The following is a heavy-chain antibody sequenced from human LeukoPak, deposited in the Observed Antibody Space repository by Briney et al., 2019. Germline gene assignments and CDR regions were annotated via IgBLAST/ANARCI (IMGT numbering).Heavy chain of an antibody. CDR3: ASLIYCGGDCL. CDR1: GGSFSGYY. J-gene: IGHJ4*02. D-gene: IGHD2-21*02. CDR2: INHSGST. Sequence: SETLSLTCAVYGGSFSGYYWSWIRQPPGKGLEWIGEINHSGSTNYNPSLKSRVTISVDTSKNQFSLKLSSVTAADTAVYYCASLIYCGGDCLWGQGTLVTVSS. V-gene: IGHV4-34*01.